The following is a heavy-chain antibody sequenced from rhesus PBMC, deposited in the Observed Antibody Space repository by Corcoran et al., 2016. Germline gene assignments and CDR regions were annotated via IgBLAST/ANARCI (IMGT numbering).Heavy chain of an antibody. J-gene: IGHJ4*01. CDR2: IKKKAKGGTA. V-gene: IGHV3-116*01. D-gene: IGHD1-26*01. CDR3: TALTGGLDY. Sequence: EMQLVESGGGLVQPGGSLRLSCAASGFTFSDHYMEWFRQAPGRGPEWVCFIKKKAKGGTAEYAASVKGRFTITRDDSKNVTYLQMNSLKTEDTAVYYCTALTGGLDYWGQGVLVTVSS. CDR1: GFTFSDHY.